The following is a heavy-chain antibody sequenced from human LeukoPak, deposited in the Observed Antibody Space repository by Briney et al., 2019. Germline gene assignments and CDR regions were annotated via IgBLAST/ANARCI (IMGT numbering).Heavy chain of an antibody. CDR2: TRNKANSYTT. Sequence: AGSLRLSCAASGFTFSGHYMDWVRRAPGKGLEWVGRTRNKANSYTTEYAASVKGRFTLSRDDSKNSLYLQMKSMKTEDTAVYYCDRFYSGSYPVWGQGTLVTVSS. V-gene: IGHV3-72*01. CDR1: GFTFSGHY. J-gene: IGHJ4*02. D-gene: IGHD1-26*01. CDR3: DRFYSGSYPV.